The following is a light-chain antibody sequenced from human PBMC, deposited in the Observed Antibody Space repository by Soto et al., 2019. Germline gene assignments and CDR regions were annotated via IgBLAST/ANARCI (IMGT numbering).Light chain of an antibody. CDR3: CSYAXHYV. J-gene: IGLJ1*01. CDR1: SSDVWSYNL. CDR2: EGS. V-gene: IGLV2-23*01. Sequence: QSLLTQPASVSGSPEQSITISCTGTSSDVWSYNLFSWYQQHPGKAPKLMIYEGSKRPSGVSNRFSGSKSVNTASLTISGLEAEDESYYHCCSYAXHYVLGTGTKVXV.